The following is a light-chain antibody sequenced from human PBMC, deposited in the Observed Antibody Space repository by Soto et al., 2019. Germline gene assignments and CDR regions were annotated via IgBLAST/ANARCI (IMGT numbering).Light chain of an antibody. CDR2: IAS. CDR1: QSVSRSY. Sequence: EVVLTQSPGTLSLYPGERATLSCWARQSVSRSYLAWYQQKPGQAPRLLIYIASSRATGIPDRFSGSGSGTDFTLTISRLEPEDFAMYYCQRYGSSPYTFGQGTKLEIK. J-gene: IGKJ2*01. V-gene: IGKV3-20*01. CDR3: QRYGSSPYT.